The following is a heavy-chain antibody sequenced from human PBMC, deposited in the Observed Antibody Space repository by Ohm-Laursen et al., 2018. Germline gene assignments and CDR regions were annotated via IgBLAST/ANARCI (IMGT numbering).Heavy chain of an antibody. D-gene: IGHD5-18*01. V-gene: IGHV3-74*01. CDR2: VNSDGSIT. CDR3: ATMDTATTYYYYGMDV. Sequence: SLRLSCTASGFTFSSYWMHWVRQAPGKGLVWVSCVNSDGSITTYADSVKGRFIISRDNAKNTLYLQMNSLRAEDTAVYYCATMDTATTYYYYGMDVWGQGTTVTVSS. J-gene: IGHJ6*02. CDR1: GFTFSSYW.